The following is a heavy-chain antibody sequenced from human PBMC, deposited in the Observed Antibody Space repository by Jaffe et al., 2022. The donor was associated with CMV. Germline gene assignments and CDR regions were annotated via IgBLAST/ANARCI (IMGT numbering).Heavy chain of an antibody. D-gene: IGHD3-3*01. V-gene: IGHV3-66*01. CDR3: AREAPGAFGAQTWGDAFDI. Sequence: EVQLVESGGGLVQPGGSLRLSCAASGFTVSSNYMSWVRQAPGKGLEWVSVIYSGGSTYYADSVKGRFTISRDNSKNTLYLQMNSLRAEDTAVYYCAREAPGAFGAQTWGDAFDIWGQGTMVTVSS. CDR1: GFTVSSNY. CDR2: IYSGGST. J-gene: IGHJ3*02.